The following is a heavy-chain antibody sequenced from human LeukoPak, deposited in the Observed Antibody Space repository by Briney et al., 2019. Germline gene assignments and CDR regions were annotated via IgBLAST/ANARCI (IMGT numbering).Heavy chain of an antibody. CDR2: ISGSGGST. V-gene: IGHV3-23*01. CDR1: GFTFSSYG. Sequence: GGSLRLSCAASGFTFSSYGMSWVRQAPGKGLEWVSAISGSGGSTYYAGSVKGRFTISRDNSKNTLYLQMNSQRAEDTAVYYCAKEALALGYYFDYWGQGTLVTVSS. J-gene: IGHJ4*02. CDR3: AKEALALGYYFDY.